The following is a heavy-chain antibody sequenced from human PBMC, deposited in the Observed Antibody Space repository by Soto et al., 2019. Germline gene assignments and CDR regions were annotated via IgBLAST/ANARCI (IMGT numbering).Heavy chain of an antibody. CDR2: ISSSGSTI. CDR1: GFTFSSYE. V-gene: IGHV3-48*03. D-gene: IGHD3-9*01. Sequence: GGSLRLSCAASGFTFSSYEMNWVRQAPGKGLEWVSYISSSGSTIYYADSVKGRFTISRDNAKNSLYLQMNSLRAEDTAVYYCARTELLRYCDWLLPYYYYYGMDVWGQGTTVTVSS. CDR3: ARTELLRYCDWLLPYYYYYGMDV. J-gene: IGHJ6*02.